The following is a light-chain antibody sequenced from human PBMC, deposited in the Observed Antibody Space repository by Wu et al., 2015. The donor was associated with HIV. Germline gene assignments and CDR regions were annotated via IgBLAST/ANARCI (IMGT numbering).Light chain of an antibody. V-gene: IGKV3-20*01. CDR3: QQYGNSPYS. J-gene: IGKJ2*03. CDR2: GAS. CDR1: QSVSSTY. Sequence: EIVLTQSPGTLSLSPGERATLSCRASQSVSSTYIAWYQQKRGQAPRLLIYGASNRATGIPDRFSGSGSGTDFTLTISRLEPEDFAVYYCQQYGNSPYSFGQGTKLQIK.